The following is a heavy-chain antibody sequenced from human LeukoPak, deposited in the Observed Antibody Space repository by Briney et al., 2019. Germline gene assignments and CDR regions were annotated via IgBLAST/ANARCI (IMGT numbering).Heavy chain of an antibody. Sequence: ASVKVSCKASGYTFTSYYMHWVRQAPGQGLECMGIINPSGGSTSYAQKFQGRVTMTRDMSTSTVYMELSSLRSEDTAVYYCARSNVGVVVIDYWGQGTLVTVSS. CDR3: ARSNVGVVVIDY. D-gene: IGHD3-22*01. CDR2: INPSGGST. V-gene: IGHV1-46*01. J-gene: IGHJ4*02. CDR1: GYTFTSYY.